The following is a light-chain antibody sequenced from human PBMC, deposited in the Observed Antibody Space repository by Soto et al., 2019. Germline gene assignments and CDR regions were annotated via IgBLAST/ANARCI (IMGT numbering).Light chain of an antibody. J-gene: IGKJ1*01. Sequence: EIVLTQSPGTLSLSPGERATLSCRASQSVFSRYLAWYQQKPGQAPRLLIYDASSRAPGIPNRFSGSGSGTDFTLTISKLEPEDFAIYYCQEYSSSKTFGQGTRVEIK. CDR1: QSVFSRY. CDR2: DAS. CDR3: QEYSSSKT. V-gene: IGKV3-20*01.